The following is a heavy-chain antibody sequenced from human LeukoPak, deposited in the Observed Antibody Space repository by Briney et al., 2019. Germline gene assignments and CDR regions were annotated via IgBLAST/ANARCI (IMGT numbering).Heavy chain of an antibody. CDR3: AREERRYYDFWSGYYRQAFDI. CDR2: ISSSGSTI. J-gene: IGHJ3*02. D-gene: IGHD3-3*01. Sequence: GGSLRLSCAASGFTFSDYYMSWIRQAPGKGLEGVSYISSSGSTIYYADSVKGRFTISRDNAKNSLYLQMNSLRAEDTAVYYCAREERRYYDFWSGYYRQAFDIWGQGTMVTVSS. CDR1: GFTFSDYY. V-gene: IGHV3-11*04.